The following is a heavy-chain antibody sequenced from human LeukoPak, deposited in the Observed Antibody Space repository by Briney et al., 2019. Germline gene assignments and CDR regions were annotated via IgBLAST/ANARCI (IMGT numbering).Heavy chain of an antibody. V-gene: IGHV1-2*02. CDR1: DYSFNGYY. Sequence: ASVTVSFKASDYSFNGYYIHWVRLVPGQGLEWMGWINPDNGGTKYAQKFQGRVTVTRDTSITTAYMELSRLTSVDTAIYYCARASMSLFSRFSEILEYWGQGTLVTVSS. D-gene: IGHD2/OR15-2a*01. CDR3: ARASMSLFSRFSEILEY. J-gene: IGHJ4*02. CDR2: INPDNGGT.